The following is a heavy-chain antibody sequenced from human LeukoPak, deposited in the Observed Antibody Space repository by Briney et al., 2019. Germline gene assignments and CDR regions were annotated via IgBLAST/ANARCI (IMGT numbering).Heavy chain of an antibody. Sequence: GESLKISCKGSGYSFTSYWIGWVRQMPGKGLEWMGIIYPCDSDTRYSPSFQGQVTISADKSISTAYLQWSSLKASDTAMYYCARFTIEDYYDSSGYYPFDYWGQGTLVTVSS. CDR3: ARFTIEDYYDSSGYYPFDY. D-gene: IGHD3-22*01. J-gene: IGHJ4*02. CDR2: IYPCDSDT. CDR1: GYSFTSYW. V-gene: IGHV5-51*01.